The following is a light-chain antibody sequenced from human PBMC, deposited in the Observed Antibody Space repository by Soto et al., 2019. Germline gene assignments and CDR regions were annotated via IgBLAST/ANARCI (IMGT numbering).Light chain of an antibody. J-gene: IGKJ3*01. CDR2: WAT. CDR1: QSIFYLSYDKKS. Sequence: DIVMTQSPDSLAVSLGERATMNCKSSQSIFYLSYDKKSLAWYQQKPGQPPKLLIYWATARESGVPDRFSGSGSETDFTLTISSMQAEDAAVYYCQQYYSLPLTFGPGTKVDIK. V-gene: IGKV4-1*01. CDR3: QQYYSLPLT.